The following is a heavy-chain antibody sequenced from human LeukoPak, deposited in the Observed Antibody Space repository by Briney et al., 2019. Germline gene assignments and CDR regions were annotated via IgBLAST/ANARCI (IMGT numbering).Heavy chain of an antibody. CDR3: VKDIKYGSGYDAFDI. CDR1: GFTFKNYA. V-gene: IGHV3-23*01. D-gene: IGHD3-10*01. Sequence: PGGSLRLSCVASGFTFKNYAMNWVRQPPGKGLEWVSGISGVGGSTGVRRNYADSVQGRLTISRDNFQNTLYLQMDSLRVEDTAVYYCVKDIKYGSGYDAFDIWGQGTVVTVSS. CDR2: ISGVGGSTGVRR. J-gene: IGHJ3*02.